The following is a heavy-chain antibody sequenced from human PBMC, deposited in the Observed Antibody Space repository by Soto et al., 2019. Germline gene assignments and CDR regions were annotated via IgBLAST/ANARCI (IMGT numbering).Heavy chain of an antibody. CDR2: ISSSSSYI. D-gene: IGHD2-2*01. Sequence: GGSLRLSCAASGFTFSSYSMNWVRQAPGKGLEWVSSISSSSSYIYYADSVKGRFTISRDNAKNSLYLQMNSLRAEDTAVYYCERDRDCSSTSCYYYYGMDVWGQGTTVTVSS. V-gene: IGHV3-21*01. J-gene: IGHJ6*02. CDR1: GFTFSSYS. CDR3: ERDRDCSSTSCYYYYGMDV.